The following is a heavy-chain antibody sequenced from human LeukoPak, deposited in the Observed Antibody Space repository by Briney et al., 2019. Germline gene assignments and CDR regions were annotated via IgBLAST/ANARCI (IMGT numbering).Heavy chain of an antibody. CDR3: ARDYRMTKRGYFDY. V-gene: IGHV4-39*07. D-gene: IGHD4-11*01. CDR2: IYYSGST. J-gene: IGHJ4*02. CDR1: GGSISSSSYY. Sequence: KTSETLSLTCTVSGGSISSSSYYWGWIRQPPGKGLEWIGSIYYSGSTYYNPSLKSRVTISVDTSKNQFSLKLSSVTAADTAVYYCARDYRMTKRGYFDYWGQGTLVTVSS.